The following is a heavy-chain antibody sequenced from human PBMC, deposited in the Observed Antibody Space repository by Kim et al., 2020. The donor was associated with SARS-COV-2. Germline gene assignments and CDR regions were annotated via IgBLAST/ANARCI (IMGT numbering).Heavy chain of an antibody. CDR1: GGSISSGSYY. Sequence: SETLSLTCTVSGGSISSGSYYWSWIRQPAGKGLEWIGRIYTSGSTNYNPSLKSRVTISVDTSKNQFSLKLSSVTAADTAVYYCARGWGTDSGSYYYYYYGMDVWGQGTTVTVSS. V-gene: IGHV4-61*02. CDR2: IYTSGST. CDR3: ARGWGTDSGSYYYYYYGMDV. J-gene: IGHJ6*02. D-gene: IGHD1-26*01.